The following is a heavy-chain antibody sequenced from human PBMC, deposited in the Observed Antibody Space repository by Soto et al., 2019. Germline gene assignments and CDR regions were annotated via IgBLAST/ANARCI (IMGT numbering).Heavy chain of an antibody. CDR3: VHIRYGSGLFDY. J-gene: IGHJ4*02. D-gene: IGHD3-10*01. CDR1: GFSLSTSGVG. CDR2: IYWDDDK. Sequence: QITLKESGPTLVKPTQTLTLTCNFSGFSLSTSGVGVGWIRQPPGKALEWLALIYWDDDKRYSPSLKSRLTTTKDPSKNQVVLTMTNMDPVDTATYYCVHIRYGSGLFDYWGQGTLVTVSS. V-gene: IGHV2-5*02.